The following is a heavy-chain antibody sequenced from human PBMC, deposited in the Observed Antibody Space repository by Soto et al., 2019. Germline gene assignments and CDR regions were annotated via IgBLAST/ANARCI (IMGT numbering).Heavy chain of an antibody. Sequence: QVQLVESGGGVVQPGRSLRLSCAASGFTFSSYGMHWVRQAPGKGLEWVAVIWYDGSNKYYADSVKGRFTISRDNSKNTLYLQMNSLRAEDTAVYYCARPQGYVGRDAFDSWGQGTMVTVSS. J-gene: IGHJ3*02. CDR2: IWYDGSNK. CDR3: ARPQGYVGRDAFDS. V-gene: IGHV3-33*01. D-gene: IGHD3-16*01. CDR1: GFTFSSYG.